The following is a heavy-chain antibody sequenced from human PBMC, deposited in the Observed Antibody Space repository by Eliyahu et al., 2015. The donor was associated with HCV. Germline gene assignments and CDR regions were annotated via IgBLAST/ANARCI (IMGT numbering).Heavy chain of an antibody. CDR1: GYSFTSYW. J-gene: IGHJ3*02. CDR3: ARRVVWNYDAFDI. Sequence: EVQLVQSGAEVKKPGESLRISCKGSGYSFTSYWISWVRQMPGKGLGGIGGVDPSGSYTNYSPSFQGHVTISADKSISTAYLQWSSLKASDTAMYYCARRVVWNYDAFDIWGQGTMVTVSS. D-gene: IGHD1-7*01. V-gene: IGHV5-10-1*03. CDR2: VDPSGSYT.